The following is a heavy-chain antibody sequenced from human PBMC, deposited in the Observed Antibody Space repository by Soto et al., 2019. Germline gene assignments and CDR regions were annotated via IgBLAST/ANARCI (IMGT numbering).Heavy chain of an antibody. CDR2: IIHTGST. J-gene: IGHJ4*02. CDR1: GGSFSGYY. V-gene: IGHV4-34*12. Sequence: PSETLSLTCGVYGGSFSGYYWSWIRQPPGKGLEWIGEIIHTGSTNYNPSLKSRVTISMDTSKKQLSLNLSSVTAADTAVYYYARIAQTPSDYWGQGTLVTVSS. CDR3: ARIAQTPSDY.